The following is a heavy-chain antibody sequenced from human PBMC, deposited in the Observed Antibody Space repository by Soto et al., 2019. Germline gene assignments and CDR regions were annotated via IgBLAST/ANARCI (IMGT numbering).Heavy chain of an antibody. CDR2: ISAYNGNT. V-gene: IGHV1-18*01. CDR1: GYTFTSYG. Sequence: ASVKVSCKASGYTFTSYGISWVRQAPGQGLEWMGWISAYNGNTNYAQKLHGRVTMTTDTSTSTVYMELRSLRSDDTAVYYCARHLEKYYDFWSGALYNWFDPWG. D-gene: IGHD3-3*01. J-gene: IGHJ5*02. CDR3: ARHLEKYYDFWSGALYNWFDP.